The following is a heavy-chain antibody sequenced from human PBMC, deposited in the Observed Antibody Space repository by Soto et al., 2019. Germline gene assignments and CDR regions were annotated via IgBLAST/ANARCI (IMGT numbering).Heavy chain of an antibody. CDR2: INSDGSST. J-gene: IGHJ6*02. V-gene: IGHV3-74*01. CDR1: GFTFSSYW. D-gene: IGHD6-19*01. CDR3: ARGVRSGPANYGMDV. Sequence: GGSLRLSCAASGFTFSSYWMHWVRQAPGKGLVWVSRINSDGSSTSYADSVKGRFTISRDNAKNTLYLQMNSLRAEDTAVYYCARGVRSGPANYGMDVWGQGTTVTVSS.